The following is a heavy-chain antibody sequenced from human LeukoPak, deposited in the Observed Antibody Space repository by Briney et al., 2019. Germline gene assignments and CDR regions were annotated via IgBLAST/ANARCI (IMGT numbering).Heavy chain of an antibody. V-gene: IGHV3-48*04. CDR1: GFTFRSYS. CDR2: ISTSDSTI. Sequence: GVSLRLSCAGSGFTFRSYSMNWVRQAPGKGLEWVIYISTSDSTIYYADSVEGRFTISRDNAKNSQYLQMNSLRADHTAVYYCARAVRGDGYGLVYHYCYTGVWPKGTTHTVPS. D-gene: IGHD5-18*01. CDR3: ARAVRGDGYGLVYHYCYTGV. J-gene: IGHJ6*03.